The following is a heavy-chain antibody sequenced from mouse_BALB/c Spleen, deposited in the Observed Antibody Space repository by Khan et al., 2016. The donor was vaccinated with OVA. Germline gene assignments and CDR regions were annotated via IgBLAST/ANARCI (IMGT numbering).Heavy chain of an antibody. CDR3: ARRGLRWDFDY. CDR1: GYTFINYW. V-gene: IGHV1-7*01. D-gene: IGHD1-1*01. Sequence: QVQLKQSGAELAKPGASVKMSCKASGYTFINYWILWVKQRPGQGLEWIGYINPSTGYTEYNQNFKDKATLTADKSSSTALMQLSSLTTEDSAVYYCARRGLRWDFDYWGQGTTLTVSS. CDR2: INPSTGYT. J-gene: IGHJ2*01.